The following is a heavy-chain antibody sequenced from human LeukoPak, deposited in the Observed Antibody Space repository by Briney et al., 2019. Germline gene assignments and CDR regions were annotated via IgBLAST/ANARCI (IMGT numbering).Heavy chain of an antibody. CDR2: INSDGSST. CDR1: GFTFSSYW. V-gene: IGHV3-74*01. D-gene: IGHD3-10*01. Sequence: GGPLRLSCAASGFTFSSYWMHWVRQAPGKGLVWVSRINSDGSSTSYADSVKGRFTISRDNAKNTLYLQMNSLRAEDTAVYYCAREGDYYGSGNDYWGQGTLVTVSS. CDR3: AREGDYYGSGNDY. J-gene: IGHJ4*02.